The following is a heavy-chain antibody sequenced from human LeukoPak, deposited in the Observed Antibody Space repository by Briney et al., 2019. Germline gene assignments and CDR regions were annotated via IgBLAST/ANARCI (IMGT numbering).Heavy chain of an antibody. CDR1: GFTVSSNY. D-gene: IGHD3-10*01. Sequence: GGSLRLSCAASGFTVSSNYMSWVRQAPGKGLEWVSAISGSGGSTYYADSVKGRFTISRDNSKNTLYLQMNSLRAEDTAVYYCAKDLAGLYYYGSGSPGDYWGQGTLVTVSS. V-gene: IGHV3-23*01. J-gene: IGHJ4*02. CDR3: AKDLAGLYYYGSGSPGDY. CDR2: ISGSGGST.